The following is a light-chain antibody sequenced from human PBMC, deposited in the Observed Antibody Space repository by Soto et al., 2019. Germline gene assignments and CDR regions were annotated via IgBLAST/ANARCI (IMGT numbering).Light chain of an antibody. CDR2: DAS. Sequence: EIVLTQSPVTLSLSPGERATLSCRASQSVSSYLAWYQQKPGQAPRLLIYDASNRATGIPSRFSGSGSGTDLTLTISSLEREDLAVYYCQQRDNWPSTFGGGTKVEIK. V-gene: IGKV3-11*01. CDR1: QSVSSY. J-gene: IGKJ4*01. CDR3: QQRDNWPST.